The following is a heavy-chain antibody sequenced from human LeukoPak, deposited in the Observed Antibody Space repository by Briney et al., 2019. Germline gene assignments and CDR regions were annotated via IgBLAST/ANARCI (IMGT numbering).Heavy chain of an antibody. J-gene: IGHJ5*02. D-gene: IGHD2-8*01. V-gene: IGHV1-2*02. CDR3: ARGWVLMVYVGQNWFHP. Sequence: ASVKVSCKASGYTFTGPYMRWVRHAPGQGIEWMGWINPILVGTNSTQKFQGRVTTTTETSISTAYMELSRQRSDDTAVYDCARGWVLMVYVGQNWFHPWGGGTLDRVPS. CDR2: INPILVGT. CDR1: GYTFTGPY.